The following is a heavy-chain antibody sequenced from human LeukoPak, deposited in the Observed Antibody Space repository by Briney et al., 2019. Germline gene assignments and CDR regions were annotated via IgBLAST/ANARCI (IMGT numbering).Heavy chain of an antibody. D-gene: IGHD4-23*01. J-gene: IGHJ5*02. Sequence: ASVKLSFKASEYTFTIYDINWVRQATGQGLEWMGWMNPNSGNTGYAQKFQGRVTMTRDTSISTAYMELSSLRSEDTAVYFCARSNYGGKRWFDPWGQGTLVIVSS. V-gene: IGHV1-8*01. CDR2: MNPNSGNT. CDR3: ARSNYGGKRWFDP. CDR1: EYTFTIYD.